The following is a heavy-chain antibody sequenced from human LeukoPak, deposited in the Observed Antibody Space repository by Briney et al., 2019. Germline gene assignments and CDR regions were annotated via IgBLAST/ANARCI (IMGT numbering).Heavy chain of an antibody. V-gene: IGHV3-30*03. Sequence: GGSLRLSCAASGFTFSSYGMHWVRQAPGKGLEWVAVISYDGSNKYYADSVKGRFTISRDNSKNTLYLQMNSLRSDDTAVYYCARDIVVVARDYYYGMDVWGQGTTVTVSS. D-gene: IGHD2-15*01. CDR1: GFTFSSYG. CDR2: ISYDGSNK. CDR3: ARDIVVVARDYYYGMDV. J-gene: IGHJ6*02.